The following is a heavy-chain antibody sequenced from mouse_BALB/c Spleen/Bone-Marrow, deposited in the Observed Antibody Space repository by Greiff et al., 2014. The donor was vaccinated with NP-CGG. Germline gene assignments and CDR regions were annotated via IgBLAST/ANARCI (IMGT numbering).Heavy chain of an antibody. J-gene: IGHJ4*01. D-gene: IGHD2-1*01. CDR3: AIYYGNYYAMDY. Sequence: EVQLQQSGAELVKPGASVKLSCTASGFNIKDTYMHWVKQRPEQGLEWIGRIDPANGNTKYDPKFQGKVTITADTSSNTAYLQLSSLTSEDTAVYYCAIYYGNYYAMDYWGQGTSVTVSS. CDR1: GFNIKDTY. V-gene: IGHV14-3*02. CDR2: IDPANGNT.